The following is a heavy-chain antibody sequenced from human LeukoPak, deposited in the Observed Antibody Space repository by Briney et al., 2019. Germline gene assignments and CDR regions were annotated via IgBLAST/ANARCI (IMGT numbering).Heavy chain of an antibody. J-gene: IGHJ3*02. Sequence: SETLSLTCAVYVGSFSGYYWSWIRQPPGKGLEWIGEINHSGSTNYNPSLKSQVTISVDTSKNQFSLKLSSVTAADTAVYYCARELHIAAAGTNAFDIWGQGTMVTVSS. CDR2: INHSGST. D-gene: IGHD6-13*01. CDR3: ARELHIAAAGTNAFDI. V-gene: IGHV4-34*01. CDR1: VGSFSGYY.